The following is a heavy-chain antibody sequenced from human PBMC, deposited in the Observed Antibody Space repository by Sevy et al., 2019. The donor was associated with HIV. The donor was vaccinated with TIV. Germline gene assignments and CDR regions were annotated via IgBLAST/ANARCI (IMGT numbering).Heavy chain of an antibody. D-gene: IGHD2-8*01. CDR2: IYPGDSDV. Sequence: GESLKISCKGSGYNFPNYGIAWVRQMPGKDLEWMGIIYPGDSDVRYIPSFQGQVTFSADKSISTAYLQWSSLKASDSAIYYCARGVLASYLDYWGQGTLVTVSS. V-gene: IGHV5-51*01. J-gene: IGHJ4*02. CDR3: ARGVLASYLDY. CDR1: GYNFPNYG.